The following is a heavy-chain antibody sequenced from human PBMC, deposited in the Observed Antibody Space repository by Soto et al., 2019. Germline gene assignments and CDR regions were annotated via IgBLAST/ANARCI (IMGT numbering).Heavy chain of an antibody. Sequence: GGSLRLSCAASGFTFSDYYMSWIRQAPGKGLDWVSYISSSGSTIYYADSVRGRFRISRDNAKNSLYLQMNSLRAEDTAVYYCARDRSGWYHDYWGQGILVTVSS. CDR2: ISSSGSTI. D-gene: IGHD6-19*01. J-gene: IGHJ4*02. V-gene: IGHV3-11*01. CDR1: GFTFSDYY. CDR3: ARDRSGWYHDY.